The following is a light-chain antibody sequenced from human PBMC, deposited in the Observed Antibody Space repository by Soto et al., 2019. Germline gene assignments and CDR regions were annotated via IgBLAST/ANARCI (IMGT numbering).Light chain of an antibody. CDR3: AAWDDSLKGYV. Sequence: QSVLTQPPSASGTPGQRVTISCSGGRSNIGTNTVIWYQQLPGTAPKLLIYRNTQRPSGVPDRFSGSKSGTSASLAISGLQSEDEADYYCAAWDDSLKGYVFGTGTKVTVL. CDR1: RSNIGTNT. V-gene: IGLV1-44*01. J-gene: IGLJ1*01. CDR2: RNT.